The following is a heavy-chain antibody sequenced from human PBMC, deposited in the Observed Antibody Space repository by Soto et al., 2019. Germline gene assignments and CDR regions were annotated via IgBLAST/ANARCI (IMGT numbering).Heavy chain of an antibody. CDR3: AKNGQPPHYYYGTDV. Sequence: GASVKVSCKASGYTFTRYGISWVRQAPGQGLEWMGWISGYNGDTNYAQKFQDRVSMTIDTSTGTAYMELRSLTSDDTAIYYCAKNGQPPHYYYGTDVPGPGTKVTVSS. CDR2: ISGYNGDT. CDR1: GYTFTRYG. D-gene: IGHD2-8*01. J-gene: IGHJ6*02. V-gene: IGHV1-18*01.